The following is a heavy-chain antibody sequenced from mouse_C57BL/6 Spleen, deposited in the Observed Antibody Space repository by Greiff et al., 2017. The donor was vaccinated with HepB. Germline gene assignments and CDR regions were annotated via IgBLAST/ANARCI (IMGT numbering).Heavy chain of an antibody. V-gene: IGHV14-1*01. CDR2: IDPEDGDT. CDR1: GFNIKDYY. J-gene: IGHJ2*01. D-gene: IGHD2-3*01. Sequence: VQLQQSGAELVRPGASVKLSCTASGFNIKDYYMHWVKQRPEQGLEWIGRIDPEDGDTEYAPKFQGKATMTADTSSNTAYLQLSSLTSEDTAVYYCTKDGPPYYFDYWGQGTTLTASS. CDR3: TKDGPPYYFDY.